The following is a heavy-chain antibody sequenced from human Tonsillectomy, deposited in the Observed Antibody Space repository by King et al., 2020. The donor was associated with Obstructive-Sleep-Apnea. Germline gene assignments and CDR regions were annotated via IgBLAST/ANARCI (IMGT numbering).Heavy chain of an antibody. CDR3: ARRAGGAVGDV. Sequence: QLVQSGAEVKKPGASVKVSCKASGYTFTSYDINWVRQPTGQGLEWMGWINPNSGNTGYAQQFQGSVTMTRNTSITTAYMELSSLRSEDTALYYFARRAGGAVGDVWGQGTTVTVSS. J-gene: IGHJ6*02. V-gene: IGHV1-8*01. D-gene: IGHD6-19*01. CDR1: GYTFTSYD. CDR2: INPNSGNT.